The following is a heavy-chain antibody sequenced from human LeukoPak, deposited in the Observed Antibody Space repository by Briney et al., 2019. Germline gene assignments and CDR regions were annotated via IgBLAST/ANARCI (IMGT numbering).Heavy chain of an antibody. Sequence: GRSLRLSCAASGFTFSSYAMHWVRQAPGKGLEGVAVISYDGSNKYYADSVKGRFTISRDNSKNTLYLQMNSLRAEDTAVYYCAREGGLWFGKMRDYYYYGMDVWGQGTTVTVSS. CDR1: GFTFSSYA. CDR3: AREGGLWFGKMRDYYYYGMDV. CDR2: ISYDGSNK. D-gene: IGHD3-10*01. J-gene: IGHJ6*02. V-gene: IGHV3-30-3*01.